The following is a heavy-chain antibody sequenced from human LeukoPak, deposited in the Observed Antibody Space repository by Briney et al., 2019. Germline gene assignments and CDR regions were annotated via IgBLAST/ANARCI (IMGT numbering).Heavy chain of an antibody. D-gene: IGHD1-26*01. CDR1: GFTFSSFA. V-gene: IGHV3-23*01. Sequence: GGSLGLSCAASGFTFSSFALSWVRQGPGKGLEWVSGISGSGGSTYYADSVKGRFTISRDNSNNRLYLQMNSLRAEDTAVYYCAKDKGSGTYPPYWGQGTLVTVSS. CDR3: AKDKGSGTYPPY. J-gene: IGHJ4*02. CDR2: ISGSGGST.